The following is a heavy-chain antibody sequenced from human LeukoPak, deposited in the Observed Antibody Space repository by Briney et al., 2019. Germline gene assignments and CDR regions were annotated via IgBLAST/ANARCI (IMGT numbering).Heavy chain of an antibody. J-gene: IGHJ3*02. Sequence: PGGSLTLSCVASGFTFSSYSMKWVRQAPGKGLEWVSYISSSGSTIYYADSVKGRFTISRDNAKNSLYLQMNSLRAEDTAVYYCARGYYDSSGYYSRRGADDAFDIWGQGTMVTVSS. CDR2: ISSSGSTI. D-gene: IGHD3-22*01. CDR3: ARGYYDSSGYYSRRGADDAFDI. V-gene: IGHV3-48*04. CDR1: GFTFSSYS.